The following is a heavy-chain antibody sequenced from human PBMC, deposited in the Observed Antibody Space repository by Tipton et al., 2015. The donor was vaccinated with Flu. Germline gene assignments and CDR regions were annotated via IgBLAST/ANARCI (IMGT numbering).Heavy chain of an antibody. J-gene: IGHJ5*02. CDR2: TFYSGNT. CDR3: ARRDYSYYVSEPKNWFNP. V-gene: IGHV4-39*01. CDR1: GDSIRSSNYY. Sequence: TLSLTCGVSGDSIRSSNYYWGWIRQPPGKGLEWIGNTFYSGNTYFNPSLKSRVTISIDTSKNEFSLKLSSLTAADTAVYYCARRDYSYYVSEPKNWFNPWCQGALVTVSS. D-gene: IGHD4-11*01.